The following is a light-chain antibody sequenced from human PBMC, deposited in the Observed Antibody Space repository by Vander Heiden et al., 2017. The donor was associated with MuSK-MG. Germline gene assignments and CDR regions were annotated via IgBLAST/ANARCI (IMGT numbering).Light chain of an antibody. CDR2: NDN. CDR3: QSYDNSLSGSV. V-gene: IGLV1-40*01. CDR1: SSNSGAPND. J-gene: IGLJ2*01. Sequence: QSVLTQPPSVSGAPGQSVTISFPGSSSNSGAPNDVHWYQQLPGTAPKLLIHNDNNRPSGVPDRISASRSGTSASLAITGLQPEDEADYYCQSYDNSLSGSVFGGGTRLTVL.